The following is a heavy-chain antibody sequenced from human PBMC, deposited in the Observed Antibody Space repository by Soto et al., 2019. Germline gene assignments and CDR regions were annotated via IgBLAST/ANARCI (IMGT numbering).Heavy chain of an antibody. V-gene: IGHV3-30-3*01. CDR1: GFTFSDYY. CDR3: ARDFSYQGMRSSAY. Sequence: PGGSLRLSCAASGFTFSDYYMSWVRQAPGKGLEWVAVISYDGSNKYYADSVKGRFTISRDNSKNTLYLQMNSLRLEDTAVYYCARDFSYQGMRSSAYWGQGTLVNVS. CDR2: ISYDGSNK. J-gene: IGHJ4*01. D-gene: IGHD6-6*01.